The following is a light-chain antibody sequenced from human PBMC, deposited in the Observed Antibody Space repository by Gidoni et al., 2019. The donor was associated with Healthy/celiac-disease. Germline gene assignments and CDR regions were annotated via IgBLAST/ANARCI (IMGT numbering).Light chain of an antibody. CDR2: LGS. V-gene: IGKV2-28*01. CDR1: QSLLHSNGYNY. Sequence: IVMTQSPLSLPVTPVEPAPISCRSSQSLLHSNGYNYLDWYLQKPGQSPQLLIYLGSNRASGVPDRFSGSGSGTDFTLKISRVEAEDVGVYYCMQALQTSITFGQGTRLEIK. CDR3: MQALQTSIT. J-gene: IGKJ5*01.